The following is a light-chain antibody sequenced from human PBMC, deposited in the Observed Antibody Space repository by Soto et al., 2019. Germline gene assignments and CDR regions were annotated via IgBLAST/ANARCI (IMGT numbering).Light chain of an antibody. Sequence: DIQMTQSPSSLSASVGDRVTITCRASQGISNYLAWYQQKPGKVPELLIYGASTLKSGVPSRFSCSGSVTDFTLPISSLQPEDVATYYCQTYTSAPFTFGHGTKVDIK. J-gene: IGKJ3*01. CDR1: QGISNY. CDR2: GAS. CDR3: QTYTSAPFT. V-gene: IGKV1-27*01.